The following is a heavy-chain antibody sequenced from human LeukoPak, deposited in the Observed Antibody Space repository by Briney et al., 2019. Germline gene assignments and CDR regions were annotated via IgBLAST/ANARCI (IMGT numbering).Heavy chain of an antibody. J-gene: IGHJ4*02. CDR2: ISYDGSNK. CDR3: ARDGGHSYPDYYFDY. D-gene: IGHD5-18*01. CDR1: GFTFSSYA. Sequence: GGSPRLSCAASGFTFSSYAMHWVRQAPGKGLEWVAVISYDGSNKYYADSVKGRFTISRDNSKNTLYLQMNSLRAEDTAVYYCARDGGHSYPDYYFDYWGQGTLVTVSS. V-gene: IGHV3-30*04.